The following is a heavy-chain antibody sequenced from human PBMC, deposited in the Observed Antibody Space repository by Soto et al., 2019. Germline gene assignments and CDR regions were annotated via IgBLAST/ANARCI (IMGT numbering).Heavy chain of an antibody. J-gene: IGHJ4*02. CDR3: VRDSHGDY. CDR2: IDHDGPT. CDR1: GFTFSNYW. V-gene: IGHV3-74*01. Sequence: EVQLVESGGGLVQPGGSLRLSCARSGFTFSNYWMHWVRQAPGKGLEWVSRIDHDGPTDYADSVRGRFTISRDNAENTLYLQMNSLRPEDTAVYYCVRDSHGDYWGQGTLVTVSS.